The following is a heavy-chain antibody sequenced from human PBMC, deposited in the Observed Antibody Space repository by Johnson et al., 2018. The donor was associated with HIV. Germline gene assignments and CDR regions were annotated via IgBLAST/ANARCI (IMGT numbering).Heavy chain of an antibody. CDR3: AKDERQLGGWSHAFDI. J-gene: IGHJ3*02. Sequence: VQLVESGGGVVQPGGSLRLSCAASGFKFSNYGMHWVRQAPGRGLEWVAFIRYDGSNKYYVDSVKGRFTISRDNAKNALYLQLNSLKPDDTAVYYCAKDERQLGGWSHAFDIWGQGTVLTVSS. CDR1: GFKFSNYG. V-gene: IGHV3-30*02. D-gene: IGHD7-27*01. CDR2: IRYDGSNK.